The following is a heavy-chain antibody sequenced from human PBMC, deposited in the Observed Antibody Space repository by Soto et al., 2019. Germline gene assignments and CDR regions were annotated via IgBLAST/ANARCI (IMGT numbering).Heavy chain of an antibody. CDR1: GFTFSSYA. CDR3: AKSLWGIQLWFLAYYYYGMDV. Sequence: PGGSLRLSCAASGFTFSSYAMSWVRQAPGKGLEWVSAISGSGGSTYYADSVKGRFTISRDNSKNTLYLQMNSLRAEDTAVYYCAKSLWGIQLWFLAYYYYGMDVWGQGTTVTVSS. J-gene: IGHJ6*02. D-gene: IGHD5-18*01. CDR2: ISGSGGST. V-gene: IGHV3-23*01.